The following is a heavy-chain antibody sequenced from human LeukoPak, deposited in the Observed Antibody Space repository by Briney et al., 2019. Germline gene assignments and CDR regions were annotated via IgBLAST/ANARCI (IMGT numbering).Heavy chain of an antibody. V-gene: IGHV3-30*18. CDR3: AKDGGLLTTRYYFDY. CDR1: GFTFSSYG. Sequence: RRSLRLSCAASGFTFSSYGMHWVRQAPGKGLEWVAVISYDGSNKYYADSVKGRFTISRDNSKNTLYLQMNSLRAEDTAVYYCAKDGGLLTTRYYFDYWGQGTLVTVSS. D-gene: IGHD4-11*01. CDR2: ISYDGSNK. J-gene: IGHJ4*02.